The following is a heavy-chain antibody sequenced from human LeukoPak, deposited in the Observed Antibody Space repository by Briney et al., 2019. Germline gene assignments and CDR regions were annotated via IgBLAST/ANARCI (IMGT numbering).Heavy chain of an antibody. J-gene: IGHJ1*01. CDR3: ARGRGWLVYAEYFQH. V-gene: IGHV1-2*02. Sequence: ASVKVSCTASGYTFTAYYMHWVRQAPGQGLEWMGWINPNSGGTNYAQKFQGRVTITADESTSTAYMELSSLRSEDTAVYYCARGRGWLVYAEYFQHWGQGTLVTVSS. CDR1: GYTFTAYY. CDR2: INPNSGGT. D-gene: IGHD6-19*01.